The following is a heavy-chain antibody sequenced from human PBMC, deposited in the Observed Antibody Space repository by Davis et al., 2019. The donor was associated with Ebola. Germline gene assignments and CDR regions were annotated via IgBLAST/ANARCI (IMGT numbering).Heavy chain of an antibody. CDR2: ISASSAST. Sequence: GESLKISCTTSGFTFGDYAMTWVRQAPGKGLEWVSGISASSASTYYADSVKGRFTISRDNSKNTVDLQMNSLRGEDTAVYYCAKLAGQQWSIHHWGQGTLVTVSS. CDR1: GFTFGDYA. V-gene: IGHV3-23*01. CDR3: AKLAGQQWSIHH. D-gene: IGHD6-19*01. J-gene: IGHJ5*02.